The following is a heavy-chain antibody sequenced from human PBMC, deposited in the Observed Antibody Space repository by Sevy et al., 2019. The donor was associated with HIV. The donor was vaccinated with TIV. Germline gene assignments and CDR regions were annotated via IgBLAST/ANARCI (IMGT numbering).Heavy chain of an antibody. CDR3: ARDRNNYESSGYPKGMDV. CDR2: TSAYNGNT. CDR1: GYTFTRYG. V-gene: IGHV1-18*01. D-gene: IGHD3-22*01. J-gene: IGHJ6*02. Sequence: ASVKVSCKASGYTFTRYGITWVRQAPGQGLEWMGWTSAYNGNTNYAQKVQGRVTMTTDISTSTAYMELRRLRSDDTAMYYCARDRNNYESSGYPKGMDVWGQGTTVTVSS.